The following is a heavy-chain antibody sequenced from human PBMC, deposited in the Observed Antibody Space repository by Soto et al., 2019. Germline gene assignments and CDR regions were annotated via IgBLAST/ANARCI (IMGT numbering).Heavy chain of an antibody. CDR2: ISYDGSNK. J-gene: IGHJ4*02. CDR3: ARDQGPPGVGPLPFDY. Sequence: QVQLVESGGGVVQPGRSLRLSCAASGFTFSSYAMHWVRQAPGKGLEWVAVISYDGSNKYYADSVKGRFTISRDNSKNTLYLQMNSLRAEATAVYYCARDQGPPGVGPLPFDYWGQGTLVTVSS. V-gene: IGHV3-30-3*01. D-gene: IGHD1-26*01. CDR1: GFTFSSYA.